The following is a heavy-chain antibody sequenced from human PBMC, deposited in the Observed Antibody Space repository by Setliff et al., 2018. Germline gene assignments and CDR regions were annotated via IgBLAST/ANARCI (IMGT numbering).Heavy chain of an antibody. Sequence: PEGSLRLSCIMSGFSAASGFTFSSSGMHWVRQAPGKGLEWVTFIRNDGSSQYYADSVQGRFTVSRDNSRNTLYLDMNSLRGEDTAVYYCARDKGVISLDYWGQGTLVTVSS. V-gene: IGHV3-30*02. D-gene: IGHD3-10*01. CDR2: IRNDGSSQ. CDR3: ARDKGVISLDY. CDR1: GFTFSSSG. J-gene: IGHJ4*02.